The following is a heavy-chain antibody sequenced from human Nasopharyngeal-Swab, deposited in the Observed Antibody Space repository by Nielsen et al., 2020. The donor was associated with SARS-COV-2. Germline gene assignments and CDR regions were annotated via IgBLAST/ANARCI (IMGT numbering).Heavy chain of an antibody. CDR3: ASSPYDFWSGYRFDY. J-gene: IGHJ4*02. D-gene: IGHD3-3*01. V-gene: IGHV4-39*07. Sequence: RQAPGKGLEWIGSIYYSGSTNYNPSLKSRVTISVDTSKNQFSLKLSSVTAADTAVYYCASSPYDFWSGYRFDYWGQGTLVTVSS. CDR2: IYYSGST.